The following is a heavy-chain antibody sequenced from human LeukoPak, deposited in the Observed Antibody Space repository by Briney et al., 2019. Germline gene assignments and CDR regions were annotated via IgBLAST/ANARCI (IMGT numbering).Heavy chain of an antibody. CDR3: AREGTYYYDSSGYYKYYFDY. Sequence: GGSLRLSCAASGFTFSSYSMNWVRQAPGKGLEWVSSISSSSSYIYYADSVKGRFTISRDNAKNSLYLQMNSLRAEDTAVYYCAREGTYYYDSSGYYKYYFDYWGQGTLVTVSS. J-gene: IGHJ4*02. D-gene: IGHD3-22*01. CDR1: GFTFSSYS. V-gene: IGHV3-21*01. CDR2: ISSSSSYI.